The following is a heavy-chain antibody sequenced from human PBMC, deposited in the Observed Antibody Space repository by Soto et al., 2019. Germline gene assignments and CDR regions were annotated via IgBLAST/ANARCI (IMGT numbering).Heavy chain of an antibody. D-gene: IGHD3-3*01. J-gene: IGHJ3*02. CDR2: ISYDGSNK. CDR3: AKMLRIRFLDAFDI. CDR1: GFTFSSYG. Sequence: QVQLVESGGGVVQPGRSLRLSCAASGFTFSSYGMHWVRQAPGKGLEWVAVISYDGSNKYYADSVKGRFTISRDNSKNTLYLQMNSLRAEDTAVYYCAKMLRIRFLDAFDIWGQGTMVTVSS. V-gene: IGHV3-30*18.